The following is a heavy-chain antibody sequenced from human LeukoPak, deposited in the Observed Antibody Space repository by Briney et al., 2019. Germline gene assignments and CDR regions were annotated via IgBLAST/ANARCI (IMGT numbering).Heavy chain of an antibody. J-gene: IGHJ4*02. Sequence: PGGSLRLSRAASGFTFSSYGMSWVRQAPGKGLEWVSAISGSGGSTYYADSVKGRFTNSRDNSKNTLYLQMNSLRAEDTAVYYCAKAVGYCSGGSCYYRDYWGQGTLVTVSS. CDR2: ISGSGGST. CDR3: AKAVGYCSGGSCYYRDY. V-gene: IGHV3-23*01. CDR1: GFTFSSYG. D-gene: IGHD2-15*01.